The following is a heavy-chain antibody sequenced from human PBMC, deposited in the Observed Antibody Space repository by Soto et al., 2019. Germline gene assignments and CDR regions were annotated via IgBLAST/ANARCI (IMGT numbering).Heavy chain of an antibody. J-gene: IGHJ6*02. V-gene: IGHV3-21*01. CDR3: ARVMCGDCSAYYYYSMDV. CDR2: VGTTSPYI. Sequence: EVQLVESGGALVKPGGSLRLSCAASGFSFGIYTMNWVRQAPGKGLEWVASVGTTSPYIYYADSVRGRFTISRDNAKNSLFLQINSLRAEDTAVYYCARVMCGDCSAYYYYSMDVWGQGTTVTVSS. D-gene: IGHD2-21*02. CDR1: GFSFGIYT.